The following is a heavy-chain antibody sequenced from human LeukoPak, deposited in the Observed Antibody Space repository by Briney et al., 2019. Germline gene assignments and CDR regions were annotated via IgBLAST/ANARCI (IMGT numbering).Heavy chain of an antibody. V-gene: IGHV3-48*03. CDR1: GFTFSSYE. CDR3: ARGLIEMATISPAAE. D-gene: IGHD5-24*01. Sequence: HAGGSLRLSCAASGFTFSSYEMNWVRQAPGKGLEWVSYISSSGSTIYYADSVKGRFTISRDNAKNSLYLQMNSLRAEDTAVYYCARGLIEMATISPAAEWGQGTLVTVSS. J-gene: IGHJ4*02. CDR2: ISSSGSTI.